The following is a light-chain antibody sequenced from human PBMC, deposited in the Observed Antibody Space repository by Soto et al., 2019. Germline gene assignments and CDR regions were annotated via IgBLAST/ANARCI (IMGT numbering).Light chain of an antibody. CDR3: GSYTGSIYV. V-gene: IGLV2-14*01. CDR1: SSDVGGYKF. J-gene: IGLJ1*01. CDR2: DVS. Sequence: QSVLTQPAYVSGSAGQAITISCTGTSSDVGGYKFVSWYQQHPGKAPKLMIYDVSNLPSGVSSRFSGSKSGNTASLTISGLQAEGEADYYCGSYTGSIYVFGTGTKVTVL.